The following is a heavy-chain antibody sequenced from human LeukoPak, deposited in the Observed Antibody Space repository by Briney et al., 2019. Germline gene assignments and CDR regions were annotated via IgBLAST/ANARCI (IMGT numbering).Heavy chain of an antibody. CDR2: IRSKAYGGTT. Sequence: PGGSLRLSCTASGFTFGDYAMSWVRQAPGKGLEWVGFIRSKAYGGTTEYAASVKGRFTISRDDSKSIAYLQMNSLKTEDTAVYYCTRPRMGYYDSSGSDYWGQGTLVTVSS. CDR3: TRPRMGYYDSSGSDY. V-gene: IGHV3-49*04. J-gene: IGHJ4*02. CDR1: GFTFGDYA. D-gene: IGHD3-22*01.